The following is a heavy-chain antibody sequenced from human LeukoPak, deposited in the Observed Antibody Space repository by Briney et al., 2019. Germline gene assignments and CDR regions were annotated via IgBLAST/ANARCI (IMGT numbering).Heavy chain of an antibody. V-gene: IGHV3-23*01. CDR2: ISGSGGST. CDR1: GFAFSSYA. Sequence: GGSLRLSCAASGFAFSSYAMSWVRQAPGKGLEWVSGISGSGGSTYYADSVKGRFTIFRDNSKNTLYLQMNSLRAEDTAVYHCANGWSPDYWGRGTLVTVSS. D-gene: IGHD2-15*01. J-gene: IGHJ4*02. CDR3: ANGWSPDY.